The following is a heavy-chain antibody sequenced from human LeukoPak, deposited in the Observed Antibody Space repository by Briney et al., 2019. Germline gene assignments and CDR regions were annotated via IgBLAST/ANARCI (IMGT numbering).Heavy chain of an antibody. D-gene: IGHD2-2*01. CDR1: GGSIRGYY. Sequence: PSETLSLTCTVSGGSIRGYYWTRIRQPAGKGLEWIGRIYTFDNTNYNPSLKSRVTMSIDTSNNQFSLKLDSVTAADTAIYYCAREWGSTSPRPLDSWGQGSLVTVSS. CDR3: AREWGSTSPRPLDS. CDR2: IYTFDNT. V-gene: IGHV4-4*07. J-gene: IGHJ4*02.